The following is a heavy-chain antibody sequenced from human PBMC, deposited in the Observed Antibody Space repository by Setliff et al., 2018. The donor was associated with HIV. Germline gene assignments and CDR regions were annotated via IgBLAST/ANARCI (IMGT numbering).Heavy chain of an antibody. CDR2: IIPIFGTA. CDR3: TRAKATRQARPTNCFDP. J-gene: IGHJ5*02. V-gene: IGHV1-69*05. Sequence: SVKVSCKASGGSFSSYAISWVRQAPGQGLEWMGGIIPIFGTAKYAQKFQGRVTITTDESTSTAYMELSSLGSEDTAVYYCTRAKATRQARPTNCFDPWGQGTLVTVSS. D-gene: IGHD1-1*01. CDR1: GGSFSSYA.